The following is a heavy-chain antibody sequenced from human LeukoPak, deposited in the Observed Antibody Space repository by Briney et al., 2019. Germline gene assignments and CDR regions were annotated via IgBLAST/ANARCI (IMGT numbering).Heavy chain of an antibody. Sequence: QPGGSLRLSCAASGFTFSVYWMHWVRQAPGKGLVWVSRINTDGSSTTYADSVKGRFTISRDNAKNTLYLQMNSLRAEDTAVYYCTRAPYGGNSYFDYWGQGILVTVSS. D-gene: IGHD4-23*01. J-gene: IGHJ4*02. V-gene: IGHV3-74*01. CDR3: TRAPYGGNSYFDY. CDR1: GFTFSVYW. CDR2: INTDGSST.